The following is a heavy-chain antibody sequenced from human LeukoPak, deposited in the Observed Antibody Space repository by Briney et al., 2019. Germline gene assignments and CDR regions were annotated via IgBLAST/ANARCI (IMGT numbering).Heavy chain of an antibody. CDR1: GFTFSSYA. CDR2: ISGSGGST. Sequence: GGSLRLSCAASGFTFSSYAMSWVRQAPGKGLEWVSAISGSGGSTYYADSVKGRFTISRDNFKNTLYLQMNSLRAEDTAVYYCAKVESWDIVVVPAAMMGYWGQGTLVTVSS. D-gene: IGHD2-2*01. J-gene: IGHJ4*02. CDR3: AKVESWDIVVVPAAMMGY. V-gene: IGHV3-23*01.